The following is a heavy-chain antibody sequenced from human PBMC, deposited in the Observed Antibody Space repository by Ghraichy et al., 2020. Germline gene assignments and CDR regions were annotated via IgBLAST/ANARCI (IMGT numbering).Heavy chain of an antibody. CDR2: IYSGGST. CDR1: GFTVSSNY. V-gene: IGHV3-53*01. CDR3: ARGGIYDFWSGLNYYYGMDV. Sequence: LSLTCAASGFTVSSNYMSWVRQAPGKGLAWASVIYSGGSTYYADSVKGRFTISRDNSKNTLYLQMNSLRAEDTAVYYCARGGIYDFWSGLNYYYGMDVWGKGTTGTVSS. D-gene: IGHD3-3*01. J-gene: IGHJ6*04.